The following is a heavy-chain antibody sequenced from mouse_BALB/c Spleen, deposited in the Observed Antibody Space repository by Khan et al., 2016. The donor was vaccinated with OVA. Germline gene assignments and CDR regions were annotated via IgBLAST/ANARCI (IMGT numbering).Heavy chain of an antibody. J-gene: IGHJ2*01. D-gene: IGHD1-2*01. V-gene: IGHV3-2*02. CDR1: GYSITSGYG. CDR3: ARTARIKY. CDR2: ISYSGST. Sequence: EVELVESGPGLVKPSQSLSLTCTVTGYSITSGYGWNWIRQFPGNQLEWMCYISYSGSTNYNPSLKSRISITRDTSKNQFFLQLNSVTTEDTATYYFARTARIKYWGQGTTLTVSS.